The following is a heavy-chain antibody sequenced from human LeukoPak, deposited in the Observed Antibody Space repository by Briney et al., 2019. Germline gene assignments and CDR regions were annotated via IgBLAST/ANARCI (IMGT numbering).Heavy chain of an antibody. D-gene: IGHD5-12*01. CDR2: IIPIFGTA. J-gene: IGHJ5*02. Sequence: EASVKVSCKASGGTFSSYAISWVRQAPGQGLEWMGGIIPIFGTANYAQKFQGRVTITADESTSTAYMELSSLRSEDTAVYYCARLDIVATISWFDPWGQGTLVTVSS. CDR1: GGTFSSYA. CDR3: ARLDIVATISWFDP. V-gene: IGHV1-69*01.